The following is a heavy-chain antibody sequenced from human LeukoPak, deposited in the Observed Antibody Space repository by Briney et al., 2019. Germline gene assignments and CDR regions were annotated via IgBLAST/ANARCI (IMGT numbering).Heavy chain of an antibody. D-gene: IGHD3-10*01. V-gene: IGHV4-59*01. Sequence: SETLSLTCTVSGGSITSYYWTWIRQPPGKGLEYIGFIFYSGTTNYNPSLKSRVTISLDTSKNQFSLRLTSVTAADTAVYYCARREGRGSPRGSLDFWGQGALVTVSS. CDR1: GGSITSYY. CDR2: IFYSGTT. CDR3: ARREGRGSPRGSLDF. J-gene: IGHJ4*02.